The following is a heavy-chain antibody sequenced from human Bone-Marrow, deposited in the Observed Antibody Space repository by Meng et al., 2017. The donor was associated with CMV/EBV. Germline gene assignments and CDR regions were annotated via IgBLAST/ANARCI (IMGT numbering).Heavy chain of an antibody. D-gene: IGHD2-2*01. V-gene: IGHV3-23*03. Sequence: GGSLRLSCAASGFTFSSYAMSWVRQAPGKGLEWVSVIYSGGSSTYYADSVKGRFTISRDNSKNTLYLQMNSLRAEDTAVYYCATLDDIVVVPAAKRLLSPQRFFDYWGQGTLVTVSS. CDR2: IYSGGSST. J-gene: IGHJ4*02. CDR3: ATLDDIVVVPAAKRLLSPQRFFDY. CDR1: GFTFSSYA.